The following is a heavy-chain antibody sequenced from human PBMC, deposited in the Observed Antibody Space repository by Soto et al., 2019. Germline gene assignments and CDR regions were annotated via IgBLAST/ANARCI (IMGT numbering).Heavy chain of an antibody. CDR3: ARGEVVALGY. D-gene: IGHD2-15*01. V-gene: IGHV4-30-2*01. CDR1: GGSISSGGSS. CDR2: IYHSGST. J-gene: IGHJ4*02. Sequence: SETLSLTCAVSGGSISSGGSSWSWIRQPPGKGLEWIGYIYHSGSTYYNPSLKSRVTILLDRSKNQFSLKLSSVTVADTAVYYCARGEVVALGYWGQGTLVTVSS.